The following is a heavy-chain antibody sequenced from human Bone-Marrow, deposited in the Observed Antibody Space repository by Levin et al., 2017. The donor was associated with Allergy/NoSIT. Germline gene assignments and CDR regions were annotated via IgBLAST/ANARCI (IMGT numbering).Heavy chain of an antibody. CDR1: GYRFISYY. J-gene: IGHJ4*02. CDR2: INPSDASA. V-gene: IGHV1-46*01. Sequence: ASVKVSCKASGYRFISYYLHWVRQAPGQGLEWMGLINPSDASAMYAQNLQGRVTMTRDTSTNTVYMELSSLTSEDSAVYYCAKVGAIAVTGTFFDHWGQGALVTVSS. CDR3: AKVGAIAVTGTFFDH. D-gene: IGHD6-19*01.